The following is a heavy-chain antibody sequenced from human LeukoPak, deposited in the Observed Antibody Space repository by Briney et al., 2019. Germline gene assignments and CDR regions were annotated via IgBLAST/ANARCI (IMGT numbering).Heavy chain of an antibody. Sequence: GGSLRLSCAASGFTFDDYAMHWVRQAPGKGLEWVAVISYDGSNKYYADSVKGRFTISRDNSKNTLYLQMNSLRAEDTAVYYCAKPIIQPMAAHYYYGMDVWGQGTTVTVSS. CDR2: ISYDGSNK. CDR3: AKPIIQPMAAHYYYGMDV. CDR1: GFTFDDYA. V-gene: IGHV3-30*18. J-gene: IGHJ6*02. D-gene: IGHD5-18*01.